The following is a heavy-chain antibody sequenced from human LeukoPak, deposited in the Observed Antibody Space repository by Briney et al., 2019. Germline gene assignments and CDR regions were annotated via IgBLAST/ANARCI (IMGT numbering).Heavy chain of an antibody. D-gene: IGHD5-12*01. V-gene: IGHV3-33*01. CDR1: GFTFSSYG. J-gene: IGHJ4*02. Sequence: GGSLRLSCAASGFTFSSYGMHWVRQAPGKGLEWVAVIWYDGSNKYYADSVKGRFTTSRDNSKNTLYLQMNSLRAEDTAVYYCARRGRVATHYFDYWGQGTLVTVSS. CDR3: ARRGRVATHYFDY. CDR2: IWYDGSNK.